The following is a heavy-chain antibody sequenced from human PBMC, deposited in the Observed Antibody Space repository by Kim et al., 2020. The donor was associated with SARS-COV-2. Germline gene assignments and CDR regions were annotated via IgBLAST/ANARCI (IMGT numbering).Heavy chain of an antibody. CDR3: ARVKAARGFYGMDV. Sequence: SETLSLTCTVSGGSISSGSYYWSWIRQPAGKGLEWIGRIYTSGSTNYNPSLKSRVTISVDTSKNQFSLKLSSVTAADTAVYYCARVKAARGFYGMDVWGQGTTLTVSS. D-gene: IGHD6-6*01. CDR2: IYTSGST. CDR1: GGSISSGSYY. V-gene: IGHV4-61*02. J-gene: IGHJ6*02.